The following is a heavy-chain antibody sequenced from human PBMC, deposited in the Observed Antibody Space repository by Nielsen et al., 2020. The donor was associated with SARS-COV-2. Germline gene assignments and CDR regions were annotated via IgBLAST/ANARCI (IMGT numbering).Heavy chain of an antibody. Sequence: SETLSLTCTVSGGSISSYYWSWIRQPPGKGLEWIGYIYYSGSTYYNPSLKSRVTISVDTSKNQFSLKLSSVTAADTAVYYCARANYDYVWGSFSYYMDVWGKGTTVTVSS. V-gene: IGHV4-30-4*01. CDR3: ARANYDYVWGSFSYYMDV. CDR1: GGSISSYY. J-gene: IGHJ6*03. CDR2: IYYSGST. D-gene: IGHD3-16*01.